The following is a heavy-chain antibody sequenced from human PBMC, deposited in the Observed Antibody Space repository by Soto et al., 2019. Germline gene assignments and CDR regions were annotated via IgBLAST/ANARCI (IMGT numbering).Heavy chain of an antibody. V-gene: IGHV1-46*03. Sequence: GASVKVSCKASGYTFTSYYMHWVRQAPGQGLEWMGIINPSGGSTSYAQKFQGRVTMTRDTSTSTVYMELSSLRSEDTAVYYCARSTYYYDSSGSTDDAFDIWGQGTMVTVS. CDR3: ARSTYYYDSSGSTDDAFDI. J-gene: IGHJ3*02. CDR2: INPSGGST. D-gene: IGHD3-22*01. CDR1: GYTFTSYY.